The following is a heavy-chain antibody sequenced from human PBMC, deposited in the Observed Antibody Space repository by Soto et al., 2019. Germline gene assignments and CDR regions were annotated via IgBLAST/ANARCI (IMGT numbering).Heavy chain of an antibody. V-gene: IGHV4-61*01. CDR1: GGSVSSGSYY. Sequence: PSETLSLTCTVSGGSVSSGSYYWSWIRQPPGKGLEWIGYIYYSGSTNYNPSLKSRVTISVDTSKNQFSLKLSSVTAADTAVYYCARDSYRIAVAGMVGYFYYGMDVLGQGTTVTGSS. CDR2: IYYSGST. D-gene: IGHD6-19*01. CDR3: ARDSYRIAVAGMVGYFYYGMDV. J-gene: IGHJ6*02.